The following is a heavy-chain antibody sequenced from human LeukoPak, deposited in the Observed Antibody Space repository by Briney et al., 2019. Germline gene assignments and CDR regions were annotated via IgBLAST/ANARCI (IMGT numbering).Heavy chain of an antibody. CDR1: GSTFSSYW. J-gene: IGHJ4*02. V-gene: IGHV3-74*01. CDR3: ARGRPHGNDY. D-gene: IGHD4-23*01. CDR2: IASDGSST. Sequence: GGSLRLSCAASGSTFSSYWMNWVRQAPGKGLVWVSRIASDGSSTTYADSVKGRFSISRDNAKNTLYLQMNSLRVEDTAVYYCARGRPHGNDYWGQGTLVTVSS.